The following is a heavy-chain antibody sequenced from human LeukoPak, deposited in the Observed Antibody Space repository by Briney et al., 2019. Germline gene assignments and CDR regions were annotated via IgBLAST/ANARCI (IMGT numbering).Heavy chain of an antibody. V-gene: IGHV1-2*02. J-gene: IGHJ6*03. Sequence: SVSVSCKASVYTFPGHYMHLVLQAPAQRLEWMGCFNPNSCGTNYSQQFPGRVTMTRDTSISKAYMELRRLRYDYAAVYYCARDRQHDSSGYYLYYYYMDVWGKGTTVTVFS. CDR3: ARDRQHDSSGYYLYYYYMDV. D-gene: IGHD3-22*01. CDR2: FNPNSCGT. CDR1: VYTFPGHY.